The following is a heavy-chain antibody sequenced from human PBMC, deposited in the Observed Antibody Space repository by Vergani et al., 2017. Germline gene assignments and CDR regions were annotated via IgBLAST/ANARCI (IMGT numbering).Heavy chain of an antibody. J-gene: IGHJ4*02. V-gene: IGHV4-34*02. Sequence: QVQLQQWGAGLLKPSETLSLTCAVYGGSLSDYSWSWIRQAPGKGLEWIVEINHTGGTIYNPSLKSRVTMSIDTSTKQIFLNLNSVAAADTAVYYCARGVAAYYWGQGTLVTVSS. CDR2: INHTGGT. CDR1: GGSLSDYS. D-gene: IGHD6-19*01. CDR3: ARGVAAYY.